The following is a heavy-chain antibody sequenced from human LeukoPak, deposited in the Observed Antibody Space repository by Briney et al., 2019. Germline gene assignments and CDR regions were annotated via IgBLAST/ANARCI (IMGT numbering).Heavy chain of an antibody. V-gene: IGHV3-30-3*01. Sequence: GGSLRLSCAASGFTFSSYAMHWVRQAPGKGLEWVAVISYDGSNKYYADSVKGRFTISRDNSKNTLYLQMNSLKTEDTAVYYCTTSSDYDFWSGYFPGPNRHWGQGTLVTVSS. CDR1: GFTFSSYA. D-gene: IGHD3-3*01. J-gene: IGHJ4*02. CDR2: ISYDGSNK. CDR3: TTSSDYDFWSGYFPGPNRH.